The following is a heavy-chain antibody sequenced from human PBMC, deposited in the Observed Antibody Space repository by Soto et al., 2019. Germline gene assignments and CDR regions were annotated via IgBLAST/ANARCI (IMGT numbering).Heavy chain of an antibody. Sequence: SSETLSLTCTVSGGSINSASYCWSWIRQPPGKGLEWIGYIDYNGGTNYNPSLKSRVTISVDTSNNQFSLKLSSVTAADTAVYYCARGVLEWLLRDSYYYYMDVWGKGTTVTVSS. CDR1: GGSINSASYC. D-gene: IGHD3-3*01. V-gene: IGHV4-61*01. CDR2: IDYNGGT. J-gene: IGHJ6*03. CDR3: ARGVLEWLLRDSYYYYMDV.